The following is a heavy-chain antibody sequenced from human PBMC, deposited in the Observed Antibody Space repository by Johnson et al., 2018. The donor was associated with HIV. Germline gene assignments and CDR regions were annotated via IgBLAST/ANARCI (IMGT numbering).Heavy chain of an antibody. J-gene: IGHJ3*02. D-gene: IGHD7-27*01. Sequence: QMQLVESGGGVVQPGRSLRLSCAASGFTFSSYAMHWVRKAPGKGLEWVAVISYDGSNKYYADSVKGRFTISRDNSKNTLYLQMNSLRAEDTAVYYCARSPLTGDPRGAFDIWGQGTMVTVSS. CDR3: ARSPLTGDPRGAFDI. V-gene: IGHV3-30-3*01. CDR2: ISYDGSNK. CDR1: GFTFSSYA.